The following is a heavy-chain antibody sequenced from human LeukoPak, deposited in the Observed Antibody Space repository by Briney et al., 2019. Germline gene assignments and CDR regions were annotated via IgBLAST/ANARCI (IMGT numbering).Heavy chain of an antibody. V-gene: IGHV3-23*01. CDR3: AKDLLDYGDYYFDY. J-gene: IGHJ4*02. D-gene: IGHD4-17*01. Sequence: QTGGSLRLSCAASGFTFSSYAMSWVRQAPGKGLEWVSAISGSGGSTYYADSVKGRFTISRDNSKNTLYLQMNSLRAEDTAVYYCAKDLLDYGDYYFDYWGQGTLVTASS. CDR1: GFTFSSYA. CDR2: ISGSGGST.